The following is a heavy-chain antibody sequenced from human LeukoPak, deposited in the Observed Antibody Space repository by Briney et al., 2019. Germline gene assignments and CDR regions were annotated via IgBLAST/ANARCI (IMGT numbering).Heavy chain of an antibody. CDR1: GGTFSSYA. CDR3: ASGFGTDTAPDY. CDR2: INPNSGGT. D-gene: IGHD5-18*01. Sequence: ASVKVSCKASGGTFSSYAISWVRQAPGQGLEWMGWINPNSGGTNYAQKFQGRVTMTRDTSISTAHMELSRLRSDDTAVYYCASGFGTDTAPDYWGQGTLVTVSS. J-gene: IGHJ4*02. V-gene: IGHV1-2*02.